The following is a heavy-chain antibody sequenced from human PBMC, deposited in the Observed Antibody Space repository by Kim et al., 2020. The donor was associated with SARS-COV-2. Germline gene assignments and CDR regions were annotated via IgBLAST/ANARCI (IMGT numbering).Heavy chain of an antibody. CDR1: GFTFSDYY. V-gene: IGHV3-11*04. CDR2: ISSSGSTI. Sequence: GGSLRLSCAASGFTFSDYYMSWIRQAPGKGLEWVSYISSSGSTIYYADSVKGRFTISRDNSKNTLYLQMNSLRAEDTAVYYCAGPSGSYYPDYWGQGTLVIVSS. CDR3: AGPSGSYYPDY. J-gene: IGHJ4*02. D-gene: IGHD1-26*01.